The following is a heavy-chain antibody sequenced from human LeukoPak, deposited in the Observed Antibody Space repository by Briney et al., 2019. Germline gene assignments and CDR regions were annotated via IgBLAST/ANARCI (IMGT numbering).Heavy chain of an antibody. CDR2: ISSSSSYI. CDR3: ARDTAMVIRY. V-gene: IGHV3-21*01. Sequence: PGGSLRLSCAASGFTVSSNYMSWVRQAPGKGLEWVSSISSSSSYIYYADSVKGRFTISRDNAKNSLYLQMNSLRAEDTAVYYCARDTAMVIRYWGQGTLVTVSS. D-gene: IGHD5-18*01. CDR1: GFTVSSNY. J-gene: IGHJ4*02.